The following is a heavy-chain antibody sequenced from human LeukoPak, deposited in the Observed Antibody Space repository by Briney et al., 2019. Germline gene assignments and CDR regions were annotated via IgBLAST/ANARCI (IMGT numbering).Heavy chain of an antibody. CDR3: ARDHPNPYSSSWYGPIDY. V-gene: IGHV3-15*01. CDR1: GFTFSNAW. CDR2: IKSKTDGGTT. Sequence: GGSLRLSCAASGFTFSNAWMSWVRQAPGKGLEWVGRIKSKTDGGTTDYAAPVKGRFTISRDDAKNSLYLQMNSLRAEDTAVYYCARDHPNPYSSSWYGPIDYWGQGTMVTVSS. D-gene: IGHD6-13*01. J-gene: IGHJ3*01.